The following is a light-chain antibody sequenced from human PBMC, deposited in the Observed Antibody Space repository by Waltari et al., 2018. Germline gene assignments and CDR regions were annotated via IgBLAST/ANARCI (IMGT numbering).Light chain of an antibody. V-gene: IGKV3-11*02. Sequence: EVVLTQSPATLSLSPGERATLSCRASQSVVRFLAWYQHKPGQAPRLPIYDASARAAGVPARFSGSGSGRDFTLTINTLEPDDFAVYYCQQRTNWLTFGGGTKVEIK. CDR3: QQRTNWLT. J-gene: IGKJ4*01. CDR1: QSVVRF. CDR2: DAS.